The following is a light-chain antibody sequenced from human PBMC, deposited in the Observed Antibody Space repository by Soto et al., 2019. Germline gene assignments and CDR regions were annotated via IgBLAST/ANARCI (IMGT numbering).Light chain of an antibody. CDR2: DAS. CDR1: QSVSNSY. Sequence: EIVLTQSPGTLSLSPGERATLSCRASQSVSNSYLSWYQLKPGQAPRLLIYDASSRSTGIPDRFSGSGSGTNFTLTISRLEPEDYALYYCQQYGSSPMTLGQGTKVEVK. J-gene: IGKJ1*01. CDR3: QQYGSSPMT. V-gene: IGKV3-20*01.